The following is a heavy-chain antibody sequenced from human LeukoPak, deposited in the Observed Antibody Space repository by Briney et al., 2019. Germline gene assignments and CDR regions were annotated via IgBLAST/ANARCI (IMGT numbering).Heavy chain of an antibody. J-gene: IGHJ6*03. D-gene: IGHD4-17*01. CDR3: ARGAYGYYYMDV. Sequence: GGSLRLSCAASGFTFSSYWMHWVRQAPGKGLVWVSRIKSDGSNYYADSVKGRFTISRDNAKNTLYLEMNSLRAEDTAMYYCARGAYGYYYMDVWGKGTTVTVSS. CDR1: GFTFSSYW. V-gene: IGHV3-74*01. CDR2: IKSDGSN.